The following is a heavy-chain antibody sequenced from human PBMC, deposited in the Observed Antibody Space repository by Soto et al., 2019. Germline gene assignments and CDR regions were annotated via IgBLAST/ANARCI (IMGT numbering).Heavy chain of an antibody. J-gene: IGHJ4*02. CDR2: ISGSVVST. D-gene: IGHD3-22*01. Sequence: GGSLRLSCAASGFTFSSYAMSCVRQAPWKGLEWVSAISGSVVSTYYADSVKGRFTISRDNSKNTLYLQMNSLRAEDTAVYYCAKDQNTMIVVVNKFDYWGQGTLVTVSS. CDR3: AKDQNTMIVVVNKFDY. CDR1: GFTFSSYA. V-gene: IGHV3-23*01.